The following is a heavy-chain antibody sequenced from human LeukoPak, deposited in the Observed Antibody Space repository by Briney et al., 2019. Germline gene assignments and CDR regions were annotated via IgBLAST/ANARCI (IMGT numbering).Heavy chain of an antibody. Sequence: GGSLRLSCAASGFTFSSYSMNWVRQAPGKGLEWISSISSSSSYIYYADSVKGRFTISRDNAKNSLYLQMNSLRAEDTAVYYCARAPLWSKTIDYWGQGTLVTVSS. V-gene: IGHV3-21*01. CDR3: ARAPLWSKTIDY. D-gene: IGHD5-18*01. CDR2: ISSSSSYI. CDR1: GFTFSSYS. J-gene: IGHJ4*02.